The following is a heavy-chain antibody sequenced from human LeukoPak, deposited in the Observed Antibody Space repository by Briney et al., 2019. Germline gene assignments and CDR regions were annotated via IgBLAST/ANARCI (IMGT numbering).Heavy chain of an antibody. V-gene: IGHV4-59*04. CDR1: GGSISSYY. CDR2: ISYSGNA. J-gene: IGHJ3*01. D-gene: IGHD1-7*01. CDR3: ARFGTDWNSSGATHADLLDV. Sequence: SETLSLTCTVSGGSISSYYWSWIRQPPGKGLELIGSISYSGNAYYNPSLKSRVTVSVDTSKNQFSLKLTSVTAADTAVYYCARFGTDWNSSGATHADLLDVWGQGTMVTVSS.